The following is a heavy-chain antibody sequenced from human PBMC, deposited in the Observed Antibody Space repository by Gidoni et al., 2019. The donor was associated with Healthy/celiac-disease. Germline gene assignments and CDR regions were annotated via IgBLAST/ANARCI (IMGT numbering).Heavy chain of an antibody. CDR3: ARVDTAMGRDY. CDR2: FNSDGRST. V-gene: IGHV3-74*01. D-gene: IGHD5-18*01. J-gene: IGHJ4*02. CDR1: GFTFSSYW. Sequence: EVQLVESGGGLVQPGGSLRLSCASSGFTFSSYWMHWVRQAPGKGLVWFSRFNSDGRSTSDADSVKGRFTISRDNAKNTLDLQMNSLRAEDTAVYDCARVDTAMGRDYWGQGTLVTVSS.